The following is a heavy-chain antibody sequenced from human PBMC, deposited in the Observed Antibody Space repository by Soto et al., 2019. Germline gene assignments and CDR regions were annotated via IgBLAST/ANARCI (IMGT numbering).Heavy chain of an antibody. CDR2: INPDSGAT. D-gene: IGHD2-8*02. J-gene: IGHJ4*02. CDR1: GYSFTGYY. Sequence: VKVSCKASGYSFTGYYIHWVRQAPGQGLEWMGWINPDSGATNYAQNFQGRVTLTSDTSISTASMDLTSLTSDDTAVYYCARGDYGTGGYPFPYFDYWGQGTLVTVSS. CDR3: ARGDYGTGGYPFPYFDY. V-gene: IGHV1-2*02.